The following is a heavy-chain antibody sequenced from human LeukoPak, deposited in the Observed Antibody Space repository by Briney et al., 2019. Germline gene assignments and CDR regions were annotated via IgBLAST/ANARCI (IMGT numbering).Heavy chain of an antibody. Sequence: GGSLRLSYAASGFPFSSFAMYWVRQAPGKGLEWVSGIFGSGGSTHYADSVKGRFTISRDNSKNTVYLQMNSLRAEDTAVYYCAKTTTGYSSGRYPGWYVDYWGQGTLVTVSS. J-gene: IGHJ4*02. CDR1: GFPFSSFA. D-gene: IGHD6-19*01. V-gene: IGHV3-23*01. CDR2: IFGSGGST. CDR3: AKTTTGYSSGRYPGWYVDY.